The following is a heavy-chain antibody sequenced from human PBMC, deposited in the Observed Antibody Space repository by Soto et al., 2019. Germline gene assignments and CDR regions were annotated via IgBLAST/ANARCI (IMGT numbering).Heavy chain of an antibody. Sequence: QVQLVQSGAEVKKPGASVKVSCKASGYTFTTYGISWVRQAPGQGLERMGWISTYNGNTYYTQKLQGRVTMTTDTSTNTAYMELTILKSDDTAVYYCAREYCANGVCYLPDYWGQGTLVTVSS. CDR3: AREYCANGVCYLPDY. CDR1: GYTFTTYG. D-gene: IGHD2-8*01. V-gene: IGHV1-18*01. CDR2: ISTYNGNT. J-gene: IGHJ4*02.